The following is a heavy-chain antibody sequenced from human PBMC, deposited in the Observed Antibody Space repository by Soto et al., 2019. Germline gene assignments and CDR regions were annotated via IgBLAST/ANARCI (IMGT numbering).Heavy chain of an antibody. CDR2: IRSSSGTI. D-gene: IGHD6-13*01. J-gene: IGHJ5*02. CDR3: VRDVRAAGAGGWFDP. V-gene: IGHV3-48*01. Sequence: EVQLVESGGGLVQPGGSLRLSCAASGLTFSSYSMNWVRQAPGKGLEWVSYIRSSSGTIYYADSVKGRFTISRDNAKNSLYLQMNSLRAEDTAVYYCVRDVRAAGAGGWFDPWGQGTLVTVSS. CDR1: GLTFSSYS.